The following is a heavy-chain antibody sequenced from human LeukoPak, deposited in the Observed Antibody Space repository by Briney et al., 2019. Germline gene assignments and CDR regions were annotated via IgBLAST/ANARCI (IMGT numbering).Heavy chain of an antibody. D-gene: IGHD2-15*01. V-gene: IGHV4-4*07. CDR1: GGSISSYY. CDR2: IYTSGST. CDR3: AREYCSGGSCFSGWFDP. Sequence: SETLSLTCTVSGGSISSYYWSWIRQPAGKGLEWIGRIYTSGSTNYNPSLKSRVTMSVDTSKNQFSLKLSSVTAADTAVYYCAREYCSGGSCFSGWFDPWGQGTLVTVSS. J-gene: IGHJ5*02.